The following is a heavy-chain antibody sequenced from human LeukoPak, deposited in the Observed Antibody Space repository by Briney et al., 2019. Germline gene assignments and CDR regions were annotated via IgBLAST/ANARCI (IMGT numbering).Heavy chain of an antibody. D-gene: IGHD3-22*01. J-gene: IGHJ4*02. CDR2: IDPSRGGT. Sequence: GASVKVSCKTSGYPFTGNYINWLRQAPGQGLEWLGLIDPSRGGTVYAQKFQGRVTITADESTSTAYMELSSLRSEDTAVYYCARWWAYDSSGYYYSPFDYWGQGTLVTVSS. CDR1: GYPFTGNY. V-gene: IGHV1-46*01. CDR3: ARWWAYDSSGYYYSPFDY.